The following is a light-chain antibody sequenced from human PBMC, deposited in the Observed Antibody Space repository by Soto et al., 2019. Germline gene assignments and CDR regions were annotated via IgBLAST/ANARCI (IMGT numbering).Light chain of an antibody. CDR1: SSNIGAAYD. CDR2: GNN. V-gene: IGLV1-40*01. Sequence: QPVLTQPPSVSGAPGQKVTISCTRSSSNIGAAYDVHWYQHLPGTAPKLLIYGNNNRPSGVPDRFSGSKSGTSASLAITGLQAEDEADYYCQSYDSSLGGWVFGGGTKLTVL. CDR3: QSYDSSLGGWV. J-gene: IGLJ3*02.